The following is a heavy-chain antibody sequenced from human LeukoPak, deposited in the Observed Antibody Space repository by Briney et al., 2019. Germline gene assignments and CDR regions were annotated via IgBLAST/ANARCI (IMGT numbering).Heavy chain of an antibody. CDR1: GFTFSSYG. CDR3: ARQGVVGWLLSPPENWFDP. CDR2: IWYDGSNK. Sequence: GRSLRLSCAASGFTFSSYGMHWVHQAPGKGLEWVAVIWYDGSNKYYADSVKGRFTISRDNSKNTLYLQMNSLRAEDMAVYYCARQGVVGWLLSPPENWFDPWGQGTLVTVSS. J-gene: IGHJ5*02. V-gene: IGHV3-33*01. D-gene: IGHD2/OR15-2a*01.